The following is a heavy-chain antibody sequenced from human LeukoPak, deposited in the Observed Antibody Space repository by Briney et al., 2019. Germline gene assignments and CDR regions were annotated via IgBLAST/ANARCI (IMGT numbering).Heavy chain of an antibody. V-gene: IGHV3-20*03. CDR3: ARGRGLRLGELSLLFDY. CDR2: INWNGGST. J-gene: IGHJ4*02. CDR1: GFPFSSYG. Sequence: GGSLRLSFXASGFPFSSYGMHWVRQAPGKGREWVSGINWNGGSTGYSDSVKGRFTISRDNAKNSLYLQMNSLRAEDTALYYCARGRGLRLGELSLLFDYWGQGTLVTVSS. D-gene: IGHD3-16*02.